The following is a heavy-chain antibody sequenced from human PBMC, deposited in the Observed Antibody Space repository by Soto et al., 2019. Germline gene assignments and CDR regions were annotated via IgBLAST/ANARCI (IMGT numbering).Heavy chain of an antibody. V-gene: IGHV3-30*18. CDR2: ISYDGSNK. D-gene: IGHD2-15*01. Sequence: PGGSLRLSCAASGFTFSRYGMHWVRQAPGKGLEWVAVISYDGSNKYYADSVKGRFTISRDNSKNTLYLQMNSLRAEDTAVYYCAKCQVAARSGAPVDYWGQGTLVTVSS. J-gene: IGHJ4*02. CDR1: GFTFSRYG. CDR3: AKCQVAARSGAPVDY.